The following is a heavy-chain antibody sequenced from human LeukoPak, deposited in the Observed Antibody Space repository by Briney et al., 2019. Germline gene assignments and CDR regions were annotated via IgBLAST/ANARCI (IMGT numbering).Heavy chain of an antibody. Sequence: PGGSLRLSCAASGFTFSSYGMHWVRQAPGKGLEWVAVISYDGSNKYYADSVKGRFTISRDNSKNTLYLQMNSLRAEDTAVYYCARDFGPDYYDSSGYPDYWGQGTLVTVSS. CDR2: ISYDGSNK. CDR1: GFTFSSYG. CDR3: ARDFGPDYYDSSGYPDY. V-gene: IGHV3-30*03. J-gene: IGHJ4*02. D-gene: IGHD3-22*01.